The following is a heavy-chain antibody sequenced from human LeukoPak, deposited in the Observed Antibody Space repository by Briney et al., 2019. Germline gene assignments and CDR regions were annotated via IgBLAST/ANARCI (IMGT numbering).Heavy chain of an antibody. CDR1: GYTFTDYY. Sequence: GASVKVSCKASGYTFTDYYIHWVRQAPGQGLEWMGWINPNSGGTNYAQKFQGRVTMTRDTSISTAYMELSRLRSDDTAVYYCARDQRRIYYYDSSGYFDAFDIWGQGTMVTVSS. CDR2: INPNSGGT. D-gene: IGHD3-22*01. J-gene: IGHJ3*02. CDR3: ARDQRRIYYYDSSGYFDAFDI. V-gene: IGHV1-2*02.